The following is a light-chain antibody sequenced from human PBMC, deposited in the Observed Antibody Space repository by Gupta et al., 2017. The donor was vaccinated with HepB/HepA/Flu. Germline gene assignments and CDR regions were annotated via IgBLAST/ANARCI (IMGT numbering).Light chain of an antibody. Sequence: DLQMTQSPSSLSASLGDRVTITCQASQDISDYLNWYQQKPGKAPKLLIYDASNLETGVPSRFSGSGSGTDFSFTISSLQPEDIATYYCQQYDNLPRTFGQGTKLEI. J-gene: IGKJ2*01. CDR2: DAS. V-gene: IGKV1-33*01. CDR1: QDISDY. CDR3: QQYDNLPRT.